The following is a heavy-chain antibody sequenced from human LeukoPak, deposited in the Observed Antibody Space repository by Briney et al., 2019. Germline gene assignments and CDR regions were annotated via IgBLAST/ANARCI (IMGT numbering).Heavy chain of an antibody. CDR2: ISGGAGST. CDR1: GFTFSSYG. V-gene: IGHV3-23*01. D-gene: IGHD4-17*01. Sequence: GGSLRLSCAASGFTFSSYGMHWVRQAPGKGLEWVSAISGGAGSTYYADSVKGRFTISRDISKNTLYLQMNSLRAEDTAVYYCAKDKYGDYRYYFDYWGQGTLVTVSS. CDR3: AKDKYGDYRYYFDY. J-gene: IGHJ4*02.